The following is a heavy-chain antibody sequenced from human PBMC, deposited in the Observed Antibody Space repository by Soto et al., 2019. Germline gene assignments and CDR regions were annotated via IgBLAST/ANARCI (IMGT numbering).Heavy chain of an antibody. CDR2: IYYNGRT. D-gene: IGHD1-1*01. CDR3: ARHRRENGIYAQPLDY. V-gene: IGHV4-39*01. J-gene: IGHJ4*02. CDR1: GGSISSSSSY. Sequence: SETLSLTCTVSGGSISSSSSYWAWIRQPPGRGLEWIGAIYYNGRTYYKPSLKSRVTISVDTSKNQFSLNLSPVAAADSAVYYCARHRRENGIYAQPLDYWGPGTRVTVFS.